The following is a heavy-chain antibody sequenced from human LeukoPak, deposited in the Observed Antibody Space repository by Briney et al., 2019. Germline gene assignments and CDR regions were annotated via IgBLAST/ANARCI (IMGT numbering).Heavy chain of an antibody. CDR3: TRGGMRAFEY. CDR1: GFTFGDYA. J-gene: IGHJ3*01. D-gene: IGHD3-16*01. CDR2: IRSKAYGGTT. V-gene: IGHV3-49*04. Sequence: GGSLRLSCTASGFTFGDYAMSWVRQAPGKGLEWVGFIRSKAYGGTTEYAASVKGRFTISRDDSKSIAYLQMNSLKTEDTAVYYCTRGGMRAFEYWGQGTMVTVSS.